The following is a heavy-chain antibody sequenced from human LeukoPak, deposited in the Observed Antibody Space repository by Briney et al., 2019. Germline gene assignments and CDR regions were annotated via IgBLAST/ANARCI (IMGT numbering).Heavy chain of an antibody. D-gene: IGHD7-27*01. CDR3: ARTLPPLGPDDY. CDR1: GGTFSSYG. J-gene: IGHJ4*02. Sequence: GASVKVSCKASGGTFSSYGISWVRQAPGQGLEWMGRIIPIFGTANYAQKFQGRVTITTDESTSTAYMELSSLRSDDTALYYCARTLPPLGPDDYWGQGTQVTVSS. V-gene: IGHV1-69*05. CDR2: IIPIFGTA.